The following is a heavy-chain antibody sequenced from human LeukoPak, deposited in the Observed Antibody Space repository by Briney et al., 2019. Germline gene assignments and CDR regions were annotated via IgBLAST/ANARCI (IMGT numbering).Heavy chain of an antibody. Sequence: SETLSLTCTVSGGPISSSSYYWGWIRQPPGKGLEWIGSIYYSGSTYYNPSLKSRVTISVDTSKNQFSLKLSSVTAADTAVYYCARAVGSGSFQTYYYYMDVWGKGTTVTISS. V-gene: IGHV4-39*07. CDR1: GGPISSSSYY. J-gene: IGHJ6*03. D-gene: IGHD3-10*01. CDR2: IYYSGST. CDR3: ARAVGSGSFQTYYYYMDV.